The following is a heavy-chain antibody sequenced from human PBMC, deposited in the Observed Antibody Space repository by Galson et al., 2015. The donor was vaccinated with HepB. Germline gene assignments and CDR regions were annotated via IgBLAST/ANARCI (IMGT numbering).Heavy chain of an antibody. Sequence: SLRLSCAASGFTFSSYAMSWVRQAPGKGLEWVSAISGSGGSTYYADSVKGRFTISRDNSKNTLYLQMNSLRAEGTAVYYCAKDRQCSGGSCLDAFDIWGQGTMVTVSS. D-gene: IGHD2-15*01. V-gene: IGHV3-23*01. CDR3: AKDRQCSGGSCLDAFDI. J-gene: IGHJ3*02. CDR2: ISGSGGST. CDR1: GFTFSSYA.